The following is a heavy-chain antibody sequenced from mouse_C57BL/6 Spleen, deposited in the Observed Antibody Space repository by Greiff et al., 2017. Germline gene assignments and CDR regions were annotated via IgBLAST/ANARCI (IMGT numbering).Heavy chain of an antibody. D-gene: IGHD2-2*01. CDR2: IRLKSDNYAT. J-gene: IGHJ4*01. V-gene: IGHV6-3*01. CDR1: GFTFSNYW. CDR3: TGVVSTMVTTDYYAMDY. Sequence: EVQGVESGGGLVQPGGSMKLSCVASGFTFSNYWMNWVRQSPEKGLEWVAQIRLKSDNYATHYAESVKGRFTISRDDSKSSVYLQMNNLRGEDTGIYYCTGVVSTMVTTDYYAMDYWGQGTSVTVSS.